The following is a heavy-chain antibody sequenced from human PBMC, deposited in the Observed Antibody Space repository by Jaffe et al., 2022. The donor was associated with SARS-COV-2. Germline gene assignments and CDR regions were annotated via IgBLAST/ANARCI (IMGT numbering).Heavy chain of an antibody. CDR2: IDHSGRP. D-gene: IGHD3-10*01. CDR3: ARSEVLRGTLRND. CDR1: GGSFSEFY. J-gene: IGHJ4*02. V-gene: IGHV4-34*02. Sequence: QVQLQQWGAGLLEPSETLSLTCAVYGGSFSEFYWSWVRQSPGKGLECIGQIDHSGRPKYNPSLESRVTMSLDTSKKQLSLKLKSVTAADTAVYYCARSEVLRGTLRNDWGQGTLVTVSS.